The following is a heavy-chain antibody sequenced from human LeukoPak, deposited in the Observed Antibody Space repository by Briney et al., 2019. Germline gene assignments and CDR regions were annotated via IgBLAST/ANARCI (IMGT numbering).Heavy chain of an antibody. D-gene: IGHD2-21*01. Sequence: GGSLRLSCATSGFTFSDYTMSWVRQAPGKGLEWVSVISGTGSATYYADSVKGRFTISRDNAKNTLYLQMNSQRAEDTAVYYCARAVVIAIYDYWGQGTLVTVSS. V-gene: IGHV3-23*01. CDR2: ISGTGSAT. CDR3: ARAVVIAIYDY. J-gene: IGHJ4*02. CDR1: GFTFSDYT.